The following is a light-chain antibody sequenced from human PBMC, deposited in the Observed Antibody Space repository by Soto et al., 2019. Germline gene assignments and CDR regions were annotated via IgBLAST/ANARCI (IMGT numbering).Light chain of an antibody. V-gene: IGKV3-20*01. Sequence: EIVLTQYPGTLSLSPGEKATLSCRASQSVSSSYLAWYQQKPGQAPRLLIYGASSRATGIPDRFSGSGSGTDFTLTISGLEPEDFAVYYCQQYGRSSWTFGQGTKVEIK. J-gene: IGKJ1*01. CDR1: QSVSSSY. CDR2: GAS. CDR3: QQYGRSSWT.